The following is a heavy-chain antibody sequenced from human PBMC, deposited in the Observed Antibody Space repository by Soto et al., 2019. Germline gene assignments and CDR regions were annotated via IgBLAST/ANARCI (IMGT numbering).Heavy chain of an antibody. J-gene: IGHJ4*02. V-gene: IGHV1-2*04. D-gene: IGHD6-19*01. CDR2: INPNSGGT. CDR3: ARADSSCWYRTDY. Sequence: QVQLVQSGAEVKKPGASVKVSCKASGYTFTGYYMHWVRQAPGQGLEWMGWINPNSGGTNYAQKFQGWVTMTRDTSISSAYMELSRLRSDDTAVYYCARADSSCWYRTDYWGQGTLVTVSS. CDR1: GYTFTGYY.